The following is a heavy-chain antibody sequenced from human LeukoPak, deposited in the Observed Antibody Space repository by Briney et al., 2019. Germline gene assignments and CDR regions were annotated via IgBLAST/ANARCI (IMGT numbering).Heavy chain of an antibody. V-gene: IGHV1-2*02. CDR2: INPNSGGT. D-gene: IGHD3-10*01. CDR1: GYTFTGYY. J-gene: IGHJ4*02. CDR3: ARDSPRVYYGSGSYYNALGY. Sequence: GASVKVSCKASGYTFTGYYMHWVRQAPGQGLEWMGWINPNSGGTNYAQKFQGRVTMTRDTSTSTVYMELSSLRSEDTTVYYCARDSPRVYYGSGSYYNALGYWGQGTLVTVSS.